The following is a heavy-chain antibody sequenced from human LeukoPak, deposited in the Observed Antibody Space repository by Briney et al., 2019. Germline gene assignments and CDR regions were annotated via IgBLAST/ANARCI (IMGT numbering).Heavy chain of an antibody. J-gene: IGHJ5*02. CDR1: GFTFSSYS. V-gene: IGHV3-48*02. CDR3: ARVSTVPTRGWFDP. CDR2: ISSSSSTI. Sequence: GGSLRLSCAAPGFTFSSYSMNWVRQAPGKGLEWVSSISSSSSTIYYADSVKGRFTISRDNAKNSLYLQMNSLRDEDTAVYYCARVSTVPTRGWFDPWGQGTLVTVSS. D-gene: IGHD4-17*01.